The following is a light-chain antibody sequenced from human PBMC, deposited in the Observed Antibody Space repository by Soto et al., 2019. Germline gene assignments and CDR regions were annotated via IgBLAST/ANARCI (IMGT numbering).Light chain of an antibody. CDR2: GAS. J-gene: IGKJ2*01. V-gene: IGKV3-20*01. Sequence: EIVLMQSPGTLSLSPGERATLSCRASQTLRRTYIAWYQQKPGQAPRLLIYGASKRATGIPDRFSGSGSGTDFSLTISRLEPEDFAVYYCHQYDNAPQTFGQGTKADIK. CDR3: HQYDNAPQT. CDR1: QTLRRTY.